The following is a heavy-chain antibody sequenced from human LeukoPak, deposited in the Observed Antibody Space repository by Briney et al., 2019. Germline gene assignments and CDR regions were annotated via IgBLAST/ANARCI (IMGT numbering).Heavy chain of an antibody. D-gene: IGHD3-22*01. CDR2: ISYDGSNK. CDR1: GFTLSSYG. V-gene: IGHV3-30*18. Sequence: GRSLRLSCAASGFTLSSYGMHWVRQAPGKGLEWVAVISYDGSNKYYADSVKGRFTISRDNSKNTLYLQMNSLRAEDTAVYYCAKGDYFDSSGYKIPTLFDYWGQGTLVTVSS. J-gene: IGHJ4*02. CDR3: AKGDYFDSSGYKIPTLFDY.